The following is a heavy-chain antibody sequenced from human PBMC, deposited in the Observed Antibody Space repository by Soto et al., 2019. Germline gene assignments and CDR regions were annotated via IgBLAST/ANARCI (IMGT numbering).Heavy chain of an antibody. D-gene: IGHD3-10*01. CDR3: ARAGDGSGRLKYYYYGMDV. CDR2: IHYSGST. CDR1: GDSISSYY. Sequence: SETLSLTCTVSGDSISSYYWSWIRQPPGKGLEWIGYIHYSGSTNYNPSLKSRVTISVDTSKNQFSLKLSSVTAADTAVYYCARAGDGSGRLKYYYYGMDVWGQGTTVTVSS. J-gene: IGHJ6*02. V-gene: IGHV4-59*01.